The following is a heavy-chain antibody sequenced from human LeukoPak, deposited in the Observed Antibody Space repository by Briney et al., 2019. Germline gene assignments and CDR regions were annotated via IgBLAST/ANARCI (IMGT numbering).Heavy chain of an antibody. Sequence: SETLSLTCTVSGGSISSMSYSGAGFGQPPGKGLEWIGYIYYRGSTNYDPSLKSRVTISVDTSKNQFSLKLSSVTAADTAVYYCARLRAVAGTGLGGLDYWGQGTLVTVSS. CDR2: IYYRGST. CDR1: GGSISSMSYS. CDR3: ARLRAVAGTGLGGLDY. V-gene: IGHV4-61*05. J-gene: IGHJ4*02. D-gene: IGHD6-19*01.